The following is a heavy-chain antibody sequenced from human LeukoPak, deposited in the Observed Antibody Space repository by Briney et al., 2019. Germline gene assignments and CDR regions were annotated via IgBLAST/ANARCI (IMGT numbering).Heavy chain of an antibody. Sequence: GASVKVSCKVSGYTLTELSMHWVRQAPGQGLEWMGWISAYNGNTNYAQKLQGRVTMTTDTSTSTAYMELRSLRSDDTAVYYCARVRYGSGISDYYYYYMDVWGKGTTVTISS. V-gene: IGHV1-18*01. CDR3: ARVRYGSGISDYYYYYMDV. CDR1: GYTLTELS. J-gene: IGHJ6*03. CDR2: ISAYNGNT. D-gene: IGHD3-10*01.